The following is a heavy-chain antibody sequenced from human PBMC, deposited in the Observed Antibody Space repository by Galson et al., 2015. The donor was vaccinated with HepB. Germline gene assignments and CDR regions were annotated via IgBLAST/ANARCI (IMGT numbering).Heavy chain of an antibody. CDR3: AKDGDYLPNYYGMDV. CDR2: ISWDGGST. J-gene: IGHJ6*02. D-gene: IGHD4-17*01. V-gene: IGHV3-43*01. CDR1: GFTFDDYT. Sequence: SLRLSCAASGFTFDDYTMHWVRQAPGKGLEWVSLISWDGGSTYYADSVKGRFTISRDNSKNSLYLQMNSLRTEATALYYCAKDGDYLPNYYGMDVWGLGTTVTVSS.